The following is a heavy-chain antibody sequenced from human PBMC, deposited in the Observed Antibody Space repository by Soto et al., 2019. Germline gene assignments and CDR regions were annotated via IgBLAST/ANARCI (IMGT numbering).Heavy chain of an antibody. CDR2: ISYDGSNK. V-gene: IGHV3-30-3*01. Sequence: QVQLVESGGGVVQPGRSLRLSCAASGFTFSSYAMHWVRQAPGKGLEWVAVISYDGSNKYYADSVKGRFTISRDNSKNTLYLQMNSLRAEDTAVYYCARDYGDYVEGMDVWGQGTTVTVSS. J-gene: IGHJ6*02. D-gene: IGHD4-17*01. CDR1: GFTFSSYA. CDR3: ARDYGDYVEGMDV.